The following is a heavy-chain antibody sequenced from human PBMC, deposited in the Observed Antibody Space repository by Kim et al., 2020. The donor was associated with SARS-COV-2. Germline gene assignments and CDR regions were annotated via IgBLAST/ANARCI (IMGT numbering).Heavy chain of an antibody. CDR3: ARVGGYYGSGRYLGLVAPHYYGIDV. J-gene: IGHJ6*02. CDR1: GYTFTSYG. Sequence: ASVKVSCKASGYTFTSYGISWVRQAPGQGLEWMGWISAYNGNTNYAQKLQGRVTMTTDTSTSTAYMELRSLRSDDTAVYYCARVGGYYGSGRYLGLVAPHYYGIDVWGQGTTVTVSS. D-gene: IGHD3-10*01. CDR2: ISAYNGNT. V-gene: IGHV1-18*04.